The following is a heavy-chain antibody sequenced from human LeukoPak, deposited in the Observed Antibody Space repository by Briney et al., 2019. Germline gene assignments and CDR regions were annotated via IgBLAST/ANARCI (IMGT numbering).Heavy chain of an antibody. CDR1: GGSISSSSYY. CDR3: ARLTSFYYYGSGSYRGGKYYFDY. Sequence: PSETLSLTCTVSGGSISSSSYYWGWIRQPPGKGLEWIGSIYYSGSTYHNPSLKSRVTISVDTSKNQFSLKLSSVTAADTAVYYCARLTSFYYYGSGSYRGGKYYFDYWGQGTLVTVSS. J-gene: IGHJ4*02. V-gene: IGHV4-39*01. CDR2: IYYSGST. D-gene: IGHD3-10*01.